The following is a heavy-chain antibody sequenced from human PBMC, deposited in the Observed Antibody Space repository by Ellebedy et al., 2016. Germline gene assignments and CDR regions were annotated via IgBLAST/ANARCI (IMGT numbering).Heavy chain of an antibody. Sequence: GESLKISCAASGFTVSSNYMSWVRQAPGKGLEWVSVIYSSGDTYYAGSVKGRFTISRDNSKNTLYLQMNSLRGEDTAVYYCATKGGSGWDYWGQGTLVTVSS. J-gene: IGHJ4*02. CDR3: ATKGGSGWDY. V-gene: IGHV3-53*01. CDR2: IYSSGDT. D-gene: IGHD1-26*01. CDR1: GFTVSSNY.